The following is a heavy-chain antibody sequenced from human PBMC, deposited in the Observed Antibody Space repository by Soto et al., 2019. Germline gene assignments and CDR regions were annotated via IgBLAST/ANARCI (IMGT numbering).Heavy chain of an antibody. J-gene: IGHJ4*02. CDR1: GYTFTGYY. CDR3: ARIPYYDFWSWVYFDY. CDR2: INPNSGGT. Sequence: ASVKVSCKASGYTFTGYYMHWVRQAPGQGLEWMGWINPNSGGTNYAQKFQGRVTMTRDTSISTAYMELSRLRSDDTAVYYCARIPYYDFWSWVYFDYWGKGTLVTVS. V-gene: IGHV1-2*02. D-gene: IGHD3-3*01.